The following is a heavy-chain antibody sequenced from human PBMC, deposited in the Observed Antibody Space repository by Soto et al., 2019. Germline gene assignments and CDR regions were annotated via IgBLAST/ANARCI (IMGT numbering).Heavy chain of an antibody. CDR2: INGGTGQT. CDR3: ARGKGMEENYYYFGLDI. J-gene: IGHJ6*02. CDR1: GYTFTTHA. Sequence: ASVKVSCKASGYTFTTHAMHWVRQAPGQSLEWMGWINGGTGQTKHSQRFQGRVIITRDTSASTAYMELSSLRSEDTAVYYCARGKGMEENYYYFGLDIWGQGTTVTVSS. D-gene: IGHD1-1*01. V-gene: IGHV1-3*01.